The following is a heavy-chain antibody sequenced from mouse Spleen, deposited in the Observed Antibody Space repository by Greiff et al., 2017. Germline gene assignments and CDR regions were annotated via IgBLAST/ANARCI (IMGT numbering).Heavy chain of an antibody. V-gene: IGHV5-16*01. CDR2: INYDGSST. CDR1: GFTFSDYY. D-gene: IGHD2-5*01. Sequence: EVKLVESEGGLVQPGSSMKLSCTASGFTFSDYYMAWVRQVPEKGLEWVANINYDGSSTYYLDPLKSRFIISRDNAKNILYLQMSSLKSEDTATYYCARDGAYYSNYGLDYWGQGTTLTVSS. J-gene: IGHJ2*01. CDR3: ARDGAYYSNYGLDY.